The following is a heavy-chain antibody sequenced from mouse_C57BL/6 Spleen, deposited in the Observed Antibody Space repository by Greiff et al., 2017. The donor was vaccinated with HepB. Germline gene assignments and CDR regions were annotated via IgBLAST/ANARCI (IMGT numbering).Heavy chain of an antibody. V-gene: IGHV1-7*01. CDR1: GYTFTSYW. Sequence: VQRVESGAELAKPGASVKLSCKASGYTFTSYWMHWVKQRPGQGLEWIGYINPSSGYTKYNQKFKDKATLTADKSSSTAYMQLSSLTYEDSAVYYCARDYGSFNWYFDVWGTGTTVTVSS. CDR3: ARDYGSFNWYFDV. J-gene: IGHJ1*03. D-gene: IGHD1-1*01. CDR2: INPSSGYT.